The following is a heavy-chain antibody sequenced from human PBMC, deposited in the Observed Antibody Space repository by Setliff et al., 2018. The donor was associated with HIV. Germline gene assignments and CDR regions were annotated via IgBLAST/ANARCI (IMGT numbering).Heavy chain of an antibody. CDR1: GFIFSNYR. Sequence: LRLSCAASGFIFSNYRMNWVRQAPGKGLEWVAVISIYDGSEKYYADSVKGRFTISRDNTKNSLYLQMNSLRAEDTAVYYCAKDPTGFGGGTGWFDYWGQGTLVTVSS. CDR2: ISIYDGSEK. V-gene: IGHV3-30*18. CDR3: AKDPTGFGGGTGWFDY. D-gene: IGHD3-10*01. J-gene: IGHJ4*02.